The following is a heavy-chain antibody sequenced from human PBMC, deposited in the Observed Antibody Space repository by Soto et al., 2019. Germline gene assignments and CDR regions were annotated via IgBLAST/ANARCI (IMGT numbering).Heavy chain of an antibody. CDR3: ARDEGGSYALGY. CDR1: GGSISSGGYY. Sequence: QVQLQESGPGLVKPSQPLSLTCTVSGGSISSGGYYWSWIRKHPGKGLEWIGYIYYSGSTYYNQSLKSRVTISVDTSKNQFSLKLSSVTAADTAVYYCARDEGGSYALGYWGQGTLVTVSS. CDR2: IYYSGST. J-gene: IGHJ4*02. D-gene: IGHD1-26*01. V-gene: IGHV4-31*03.